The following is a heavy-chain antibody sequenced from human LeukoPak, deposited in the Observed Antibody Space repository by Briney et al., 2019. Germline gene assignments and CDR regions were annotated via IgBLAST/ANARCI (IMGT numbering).Heavy chain of an antibody. D-gene: IGHD3-16*02. CDR2: IYYSGST. V-gene: IGHV4-31*03. CDR1: GGSISSGGYY. Sequence: PQTLSLTCTVSGGSISSGGYYWSWIRQHPGTGLEWIGYIYYSGSTYYNPSLKSRVTISVDTSKNQFSLKLSSVTAADTAVYYCARVITPTYYFDYWGQGTLVTVSS. CDR3: ARVITPTYYFDY. J-gene: IGHJ4*02.